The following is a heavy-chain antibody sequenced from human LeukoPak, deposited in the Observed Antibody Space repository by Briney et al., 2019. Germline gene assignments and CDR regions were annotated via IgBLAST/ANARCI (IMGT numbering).Heavy chain of an antibody. V-gene: IGHV3-48*03. J-gene: IGHJ4*02. D-gene: IGHD3-22*01. CDR3: TTLGYHLDS. Sequence: GGSLRLSCAASGFDFGAYEMNWVRQAPGKGLECVAYFAGSDTTTYYADSVKGRFTISRDNARNSLYLQMNSLRAEDTALYYCTTLGYHLDSWGQGTLVTVSS. CDR1: GFDFGAYE. CDR2: FAGSDTTT.